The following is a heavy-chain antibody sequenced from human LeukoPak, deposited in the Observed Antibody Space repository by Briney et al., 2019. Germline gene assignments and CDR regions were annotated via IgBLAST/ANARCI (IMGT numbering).Heavy chain of an antibody. V-gene: IGHV4-59*01. Sequence: PSETLSLTCTVSGGSISGYHWSWIRQPPGKGLEWIGYIYYSGSTNYNPSLKSRVTISVDTSKNQFSLKLGSVTAADTAVYYCTRGTVTTRGPFDYWGQGTLVTVSS. J-gene: IGHJ4*02. CDR1: GGSISGYH. D-gene: IGHD4-17*01. CDR2: IYYSGST. CDR3: TRGTVTTRGPFDY.